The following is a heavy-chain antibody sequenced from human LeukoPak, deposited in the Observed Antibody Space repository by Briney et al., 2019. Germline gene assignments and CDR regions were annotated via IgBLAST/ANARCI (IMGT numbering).Heavy chain of an antibody. CDR1: GFTVSSNY. CDR3: AREYYDNSGGEDAFDI. J-gene: IGHJ3*02. CDR2: IYSGGST. V-gene: IGHV3-53*01. D-gene: IGHD3-22*01. Sequence: GGSLRLSCAASGFTVSSNYMNWVRQAPGKGLEWVSVIYSGGSTFYADSEEGRFTISRDNSNNTLYLQMNSLRAEDTAMYYCAREYYDNSGGEDAFDIWGPGTMVTVSS.